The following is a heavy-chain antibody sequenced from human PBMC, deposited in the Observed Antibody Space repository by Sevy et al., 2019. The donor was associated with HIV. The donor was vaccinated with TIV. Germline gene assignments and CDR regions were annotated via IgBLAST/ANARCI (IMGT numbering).Heavy chain of an antibody. CDR1: GFTFSDYY. CDR3: ARGGLGYCSGGSCYSINYYYYYGMDV. V-gene: IGHV3-11*01. Sequence: GGSLRLSCAASGFTFSDYYMSWIRQAPGKGLEWVSYISSSGSTIYYADSVKGRFTISRDNAKNSRYLQMNSLIDEDTAVYYCARGGLGYCSGGSCYSINYYYYYGMDVWGQGTTVTVSS. CDR2: ISSSGSTI. J-gene: IGHJ6*02. D-gene: IGHD2-15*01.